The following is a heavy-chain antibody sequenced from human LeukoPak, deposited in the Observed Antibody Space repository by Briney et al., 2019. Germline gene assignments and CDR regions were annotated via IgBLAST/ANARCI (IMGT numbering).Heavy chain of an antibody. CDR1: GGSISSGGCY. V-gene: IGHV4-61*08. Sequence: PSETLSLTCTVSGGSISSGGCYWSWIRQPPGKGLEWIGYIYYSGTSNYSPPLKSRVTMSVDTSKNQFSLRLSSVTAADTAIYYCATSENSSGWFGYWGQGTLVTVSS. CDR2: IYYSGTS. J-gene: IGHJ4*02. CDR3: ATSENSSGWFGY. D-gene: IGHD6-19*01.